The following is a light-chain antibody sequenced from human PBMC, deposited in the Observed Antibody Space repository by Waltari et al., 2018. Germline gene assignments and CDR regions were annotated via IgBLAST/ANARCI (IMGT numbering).Light chain of an antibody. CDR1: QSVSSSY. CDR3: QQYGSSPRT. V-gene: IGKV3-20*01. J-gene: IGKJ1*01. Sequence: QSVSSSYLAWYQQKPGQAPRLLIYGASSRATGIPDRFSGSGSGTDFTLTISRLEPEDFAVYYCQQYGSSPRTFGQGTKVEIK. CDR2: GAS.